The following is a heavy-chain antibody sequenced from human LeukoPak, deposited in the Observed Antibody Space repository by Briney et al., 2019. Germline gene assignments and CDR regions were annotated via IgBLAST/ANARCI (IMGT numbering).Heavy chain of an antibody. CDR1: GGSISSNTYY. CDR3: ATSDTVSTYNWFDP. Sequence: SETLSLPCTVSGGSISSNTYYWGWIRRPPGKGLEWIGNIHYSGSTYYNPSLKSRVTISVDTSKNQFSLNLSSLTAADTAVYYCATSDTVSTYNWFDPWGQGTLVTVSS. V-gene: IGHV4-39*01. CDR2: IHYSGST. D-gene: IGHD5/OR15-5a*01. J-gene: IGHJ5*02.